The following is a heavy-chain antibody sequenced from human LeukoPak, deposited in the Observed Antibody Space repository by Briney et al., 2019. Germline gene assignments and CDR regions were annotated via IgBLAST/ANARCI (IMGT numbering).Heavy chain of an antibody. CDR1: GGSISSGSYY. D-gene: IGHD4-23*01. CDR3: ASVPTWTTVVRGAFDI. Sequence: SQTLSLTCTVSGGSISSGSYYWNWIRQPAGQGLEWIGRIYASGSTNYNPSLKNRVTISVDTSKNQFSLKLSSVTAADTAVYYCASVPTWTTVVRGAFDIWGQGTMVTVSS. V-gene: IGHV4-61*02. J-gene: IGHJ3*02. CDR2: IYASGST.